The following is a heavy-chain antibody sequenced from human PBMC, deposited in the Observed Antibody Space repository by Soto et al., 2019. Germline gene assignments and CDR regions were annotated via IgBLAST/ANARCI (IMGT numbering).Heavy chain of an antibody. V-gene: IGHV3-23*01. Sequence: EVQLLESGGGLVQPGGSLRLSCAASGFSFSRFAMSWVRQAPGKGLEWVSGIGDSGGTTYYAESVKGRFTISRDNSKNTLFVQMNSLRAEDTAVYYCAKDSLGDYYYYGMDVWGQGATVTVSS. CDR3: AKDSLGDYYYYGMDV. CDR1: GFSFSRFA. CDR2: IGDSGGTT. J-gene: IGHJ6*02. D-gene: IGHD2-15*01.